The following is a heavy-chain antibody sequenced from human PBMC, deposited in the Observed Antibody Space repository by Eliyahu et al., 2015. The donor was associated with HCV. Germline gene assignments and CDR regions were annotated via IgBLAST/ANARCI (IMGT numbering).Heavy chain of an antibody. CDR1: GGSFSGYY. CDR3: ARGRYSSGWFPFQH. D-gene: IGHD6-19*01. Sequence: QVQLQQWGAGLLKPSETLSLTXAVYGGSFSGYYWSWIRQPPGKGLEWIGEINHSGSTNYNPSLKSRVTISVDTSKNQFSLKLSSVTAADTAVYYCARGRYSSGWFPFQHWGQGTLVTVSS. V-gene: IGHV4-34*01. J-gene: IGHJ1*01. CDR2: INHSGST.